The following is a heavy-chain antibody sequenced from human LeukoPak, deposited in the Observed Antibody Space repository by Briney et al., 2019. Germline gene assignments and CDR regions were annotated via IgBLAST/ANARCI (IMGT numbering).Heavy chain of an antibody. CDR3: ARAGLYGDLTGLDY. D-gene: IGHD4-17*01. CDR2: ISYDGSNK. J-gene: IGHJ4*02. V-gene: IGHV3-30-3*01. Sequence: PERCLRLSCAASGFTFSSYAMHWVRQAPGKGLEWVAVISYDGSNKYYAGSVKGRFTISRDNSKNTLYLQMNSLRAEDTAVYYCARAGLYGDLTGLDYWGQGTLVTVSS. CDR1: GFTFSSYA.